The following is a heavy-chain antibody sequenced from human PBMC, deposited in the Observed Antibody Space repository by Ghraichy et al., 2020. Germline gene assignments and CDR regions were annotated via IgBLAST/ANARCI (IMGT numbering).Heavy chain of an antibody. CDR1: GFTVSSNY. D-gene: IGHD1-26*01. J-gene: IGHJ5*02. V-gene: IGHV3-66*01. CDR3: ARAYSGSYSWWFDP. CDR2: IYSGDSA. Sequence: LTCAAPGFTVSSNYMSWVRQAPGKGLEWVSVIYSGDSAYYADSVKGRFTISRGNSKNTLYLQMNSLRAEDTAVYYCARAYSGSYSWWFDPWGQGTLVTVSS.